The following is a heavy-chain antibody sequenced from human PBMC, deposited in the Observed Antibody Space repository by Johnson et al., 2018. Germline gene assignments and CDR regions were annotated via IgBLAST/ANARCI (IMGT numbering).Heavy chain of an antibody. CDR3: TRYIVGSAYYNYYMDV. CDR1: GFTFGDYA. Sequence: VQLVQSGGGLVHPGRSLRLSCTASGFTFGDYAMSWFRQAPGKGLEWVGFIRSKAYGGTPEYAASVKDRFTMSRDDSKNSAYLQMNSLKTEDTAVYYCTRYIVGSAYYNYYMDVWGKGTTVTVSS. CDR2: IRSKAYGGTP. J-gene: IGHJ6*03. D-gene: IGHD1-26*01. V-gene: IGHV3-49*03.